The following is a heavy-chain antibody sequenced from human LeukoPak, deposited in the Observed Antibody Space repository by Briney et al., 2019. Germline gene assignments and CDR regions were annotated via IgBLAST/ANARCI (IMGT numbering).Heavy chain of an antibody. Sequence: SVKVSCKASGGTFSSYAISWVRQAPGQGLEWMGGIIPIFGTANYAQKFQGRVTITADESTSTAYMELSSLRSEDTAVYYCAREKAAYYYDSSGYYGCDYFDYWGQGTLVTVSS. J-gene: IGHJ4*02. CDR1: GGTFSSYA. V-gene: IGHV1-69*13. CDR3: AREKAAYYYDSSGYYGCDYFDY. D-gene: IGHD3-22*01. CDR2: IIPIFGTA.